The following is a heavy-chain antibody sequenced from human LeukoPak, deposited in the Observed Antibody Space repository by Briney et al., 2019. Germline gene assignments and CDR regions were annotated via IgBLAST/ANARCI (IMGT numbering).Heavy chain of an antibody. D-gene: IGHD3-22*01. Sequence: GGSLRLSCAASGFTFSSYAMHWVRQAPGKGLEGVAVISYDGSNKYYADSVKGRFTISRDNSKNTLYLQMNSLRAEDTAVYYCARSSDYYDSSGYFDYWGQGTLVTVSS. J-gene: IGHJ4*02. CDR2: ISYDGSNK. CDR1: GFTFSSYA. CDR3: ARSSDYYDSSGYFDY. V-gene: IGHV3-30*04.